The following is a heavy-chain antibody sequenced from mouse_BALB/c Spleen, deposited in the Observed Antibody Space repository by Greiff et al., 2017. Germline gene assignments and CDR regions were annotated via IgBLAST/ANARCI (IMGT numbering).Heavy chain of an antibody. D-gene: IGHD3-2*01. CDR3: ARKTARATTWFAY. Sequence: VMLVESGAELAKPGASVKMSCKASGYTFTSYWMHWVKQRPGQGLEWIGYINPSTGYTEYNQKFKDKATLTADKSSSTAYMQLSSLTSEDSAVYYCARKTARATTWFAYWGQGTLVTVSA. J-gene: IGHJ3*01. CDR2: INPSTGYT. CDR1: GYTFTSYW. V-gene: IGHV1-7*01.